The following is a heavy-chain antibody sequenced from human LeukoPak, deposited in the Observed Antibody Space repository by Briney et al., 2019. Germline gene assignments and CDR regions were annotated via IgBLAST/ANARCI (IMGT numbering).Heavy chain of an antibody. CDR1: GGTFISYA. V-gene: IGHV1-69*13. J-gene: IGHJ6*02. CDR3: ARVSCSGGSCYYYYGMDV. Sequence: GASVKVSCKASGGTFISYAISWVRQAPGQGLEWMGGIIPIFGTANYAQKFQGRVTITADESTSTAYMELSSLRSEDTAAYYCARVSCSGGSCYYYYGMDVWGQGTTVTVSS. D-gene: IGHD2-15*01. CDR2: IIPIFGTA.